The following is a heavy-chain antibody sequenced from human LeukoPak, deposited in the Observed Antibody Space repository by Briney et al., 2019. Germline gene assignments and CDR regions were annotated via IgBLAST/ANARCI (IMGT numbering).Heavy chain of an antibody. CDR3: ARDGRYSTTGDWFDP. CDR2: IIPIFGAT. J-gene: IGHJ5*02. V-gene: IGHV1-69*13. CDR1: GGTFSSYA. D-gene: IGHD3-9*01. Sequence: SVKVSCKASGGTFSSYAISWVRQAPGQGLEWMGGIIPIFGATMCAQKFQGRVTITADESTSTGYMELSSLRSEDTAVYYCARDGRYSTTGDWFDPWGQGTLVTVSS.